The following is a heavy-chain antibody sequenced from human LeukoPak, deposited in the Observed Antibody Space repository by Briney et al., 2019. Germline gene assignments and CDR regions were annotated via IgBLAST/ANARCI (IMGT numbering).Heavy chain of an antibody. CDR2: IYPDDSDT. D-gene: IGHD6-6*01. V-gene: IGHV5-51*01. CDR3: ARLSGGGQRTSSYYFDS. J-gene: IGHJ4*02. CDR1: GYSFTTYW. Sequence: GESLKISCQSSGYSFTTYWIGWVRQMPGKGLEWMGIIYPDDSDTRYSPSFQGQVTISADKSINTAFLQWSSLKASDTAMYYCARLSGGGQRTSSYYFDSWGQGTLVTVSS.